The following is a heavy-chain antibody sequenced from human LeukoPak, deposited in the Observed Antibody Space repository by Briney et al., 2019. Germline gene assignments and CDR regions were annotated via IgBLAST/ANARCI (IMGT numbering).Heavy chain of an antibody. V-gene: IGHV4-39*01. CDR1: GGSISSSSHY. J-gene: IGHJ5*02. Sequence: SETLSLTCTVSGGSISSSSHYWGWIRQPPGKGLEWTGSIYYSGSTYYNPSLKSRVTISVDTSKNQFSLKLSSVTAADTAVYYCARQAGYDSSGYSSINWFDPWGQGTLVTVSS. D-gene: IGHD3-22*01. CDR3: ARQAGYDSSGYSSINWFDP. CDR2: IYYSGST.